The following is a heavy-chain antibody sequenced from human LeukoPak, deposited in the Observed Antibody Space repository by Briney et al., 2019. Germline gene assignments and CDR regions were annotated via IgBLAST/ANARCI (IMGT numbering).Heavy chain of an antibody. Sequence: PSETLSLTCAVYGGSFSGYYWSWIRQPPGKGLEWIGEINHSGSTNYNPSLKNRVTISVDTSKNQFSLKLSSVTAADTAVYYCARGPIAAGGYWGQGTLVTVSS. J-gene: IGHJ4*02. D-gene: IGHD6-13*01. CDR1: GGSFSGYY. CDR2: INHSGST. V-gene: IGHV4-34*01. CDR3: ARGPIAAGGY.